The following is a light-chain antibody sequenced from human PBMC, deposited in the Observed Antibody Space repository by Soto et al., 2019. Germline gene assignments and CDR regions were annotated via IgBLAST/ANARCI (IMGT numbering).Light chain of an antibody. J-gene: IGLJ2*01. CDR2: GNS. CDR3: TAWDNSLSAVV. Sequence: QSALTQPPSVSGAPGQRVTISCTGGSSNIGAAYGVHWYRQLPGTAPKLLIYGNSNRPSGVPDRFSGSKSGTSVFLAISGLQSEDEADYYCTAWDNSLSAVVFGGGTQLTV. CDR1: SSNIGAAYG. V-gene: IGLV1-40*01.